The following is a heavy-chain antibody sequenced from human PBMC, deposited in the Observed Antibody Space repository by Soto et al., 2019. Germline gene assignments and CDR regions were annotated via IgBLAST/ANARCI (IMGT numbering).Heavy chain of an antibody. CDR3: VKDRYIDY. J-gene: IGHJ4*02. Sequence: PGGSLRLSCSVSGFTLITYAMHWVRQAPERGLQYAASISSDGASTYYADSVKGRFTISRDNSKNTLYLQMSSLRGDDTAVYYCVKDRYIDYWGQGTLVTVSS. CDR2: ISSDGAST. V-gene: IGHV3-64D*06. CDR1: GFTLITYA.